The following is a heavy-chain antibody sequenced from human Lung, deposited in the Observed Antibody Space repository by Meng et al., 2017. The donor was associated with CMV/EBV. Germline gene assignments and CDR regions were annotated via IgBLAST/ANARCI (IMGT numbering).Heavy chain of an antibody. Sequence: GYSSKNTYWECWIRQPPGAGLGCIAYIYYSGSIYYNPSLESRVTMSVDTSKNQFSLKLNSVAAEDTAIYYCARLSGGDGGRWGWFDPWGQGTLVTVSS. CDR1: GYSSKNTYW. V-gene: IGHV4-28*02. D-gene: IGHD3-16*01. CDR2: IYYSGSI. CDR3: ARLSGGDGGRWGWFDP. J-gene: IGHJ5*02.